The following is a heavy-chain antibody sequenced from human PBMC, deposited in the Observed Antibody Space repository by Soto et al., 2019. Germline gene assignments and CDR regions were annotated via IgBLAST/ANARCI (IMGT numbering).Heavy chain of an antibody. Sequence: QVHLVQSGAAVKKPGSSVKLSCKAPGGSFNSYTFSWVRQAPGQGLEWMGEIVPIFGTGKTAQKQHGRVTITADESTNTVYKDLGSLTSEDTAMYYCARSCPVGAGYSPLTSNVAFDSWVQGTMVTVSS. V-gene: IGHV1-69*01. CDR2: IVPIFGTG. CDR3: ARSCPVGAGYSPLTSNVAFDS. J-gene: IGHJ3*02. D-gene: IGHD2-8*02. CDR1: GGSFNSYT.